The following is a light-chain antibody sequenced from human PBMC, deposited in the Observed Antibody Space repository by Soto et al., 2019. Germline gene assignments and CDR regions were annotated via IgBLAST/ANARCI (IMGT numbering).Light chain of an antibody. CDR3: KVWDSSSDVV. CDR2: YDS. J-gene: IGLJ2*01. V-gene: IGLV3-21*04. Sequence: SYELTQPPSVSVAPGKTARITCGGNNIGSKSVHWYQQKPGQAPVLVIYYDSDRPSGIPERFSGSNSGNTATLTISRVEAGDEAGYYCKVWDSSSDVVFGGGTKLTVL. CDR1: NIGSKS.